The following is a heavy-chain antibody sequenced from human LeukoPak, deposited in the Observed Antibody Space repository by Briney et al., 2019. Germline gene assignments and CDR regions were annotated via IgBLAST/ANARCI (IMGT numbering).Heavy chain of an antibody. Sequence: PSETLSLTCTVSGDSISSYYWSWSRQPPGKGLEWMGYVDYSGSTNYNPSLKSRVTISVDTSKNQVSLRLTSVAAADTAVYYCARDGLRIRGRYTSTSDYYYGMDVWGQGTTVTVSS. CDR3: ARDGLRIRGRYTSTSDYYYGMDV. CDR2: VDYSGST. J-gene: IGHJ6*02. CDR1: GDSISSYY. D-gene: IGHD6-19*01. V-gene: IGHV4-59*01.